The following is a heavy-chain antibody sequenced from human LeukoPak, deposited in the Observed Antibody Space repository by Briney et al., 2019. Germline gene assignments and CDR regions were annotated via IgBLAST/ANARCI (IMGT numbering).Heavy chain of an antibody. V-gene: IGHV3-9*01. Sequence: GGSLRLSCAASGFTFDDYAMHWVRQAPGKGLEWVSGISWNSGSIGYADSVKGRFTISRDNAKNSLYLQMNSLRAEDTALYYCAKGIQWELGVIDYWGQGTLVTVSS. CDR2: ISWNSGSI. CDR1: GFTFDDYA. J-gene: IGHJ4*02. D-gene: IGHD1-26*01. CDR3: AKGIQWELGVIDY.